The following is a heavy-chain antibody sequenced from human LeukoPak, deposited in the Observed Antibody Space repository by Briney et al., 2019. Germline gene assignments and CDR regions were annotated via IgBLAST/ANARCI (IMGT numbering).Heavy chain of an antibody. Sequence: GASVKVSCKASGYTFTSYYMHWVRQAPGQGLEWMGIINPSGGSTSYAQKFQGRVTMTRDMSTSTVYMELSSLRSEDTAVYYCARSLGAAAGYYYYYYMDVWGKGTTVTVSS. CDR2: INPSGGST. D-gene: IGHD6-13*01. CDR1: GYTFTSYY. V-gene: IGHV1-46*01. J-gene: IGHJ6*03. CDR3: ARSLGAAAGYYYYYYMDV.